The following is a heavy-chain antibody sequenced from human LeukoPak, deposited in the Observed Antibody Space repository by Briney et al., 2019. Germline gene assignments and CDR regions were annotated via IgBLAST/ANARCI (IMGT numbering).Heavy chain of an antibody. CDR3: AKDEATSGGGLAS. J-gene: IGHJ4*02. D-gene: IGHD3-16*01. Sequence: PLRVSCADSGFTVSGTHMSGVPQAPAKELHWVSAMYTGGTTYYADSVKGRFTISRDNSRNTLFLHMSSLRADDTAVYYCAKDEATSGGGLASWGQGTLVTVSS. CDR1: GFTVSGTH. CDR2: MYTGGTT. V-gene: IGHV3-53*01.